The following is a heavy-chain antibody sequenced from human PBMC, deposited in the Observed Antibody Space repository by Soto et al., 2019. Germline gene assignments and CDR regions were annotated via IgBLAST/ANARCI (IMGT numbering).Heavy chain of an antibody. CDR2: IWDDGSSK. J-gene: IGHJ4*02. CDR3: ARDFQASSSLIDY. V-gene: IGHV3-33*01. Sequence: PGGSLRLSCAASGFTSSSYGMHWVRQAPGKGLEWVAVIWDDGSSKYYADSVKGRFTISRDNSKNTLYLQMNSLRAEDTAVYYCARDFQASSSLIDYWGQGTLVTVSS. CDR1: GFTSSSYG.